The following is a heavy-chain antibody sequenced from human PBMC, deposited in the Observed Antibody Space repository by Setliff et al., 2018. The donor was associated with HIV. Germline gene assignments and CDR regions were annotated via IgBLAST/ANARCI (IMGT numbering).Heavy chain of an antibody. D-gene: IGHD3-16*01. CDR2: TTSNGRTT. CDR3: AKAWGSGYPSFESALMFDV. CDR1: GFTFSSYE. V-gene: IGHV3-23*01. Sequence: GGSLRLSCAASGFTFSSYEMTWVRQAPGKGLEWVSATTSNGRTTDYAESVRGRFILSRDNSGNTLYLQMTSLRAEDTATYYCAKAWGSGYPSFESALMFDVWGQGTLVTVSS. J-gene: IGHJ4*02.